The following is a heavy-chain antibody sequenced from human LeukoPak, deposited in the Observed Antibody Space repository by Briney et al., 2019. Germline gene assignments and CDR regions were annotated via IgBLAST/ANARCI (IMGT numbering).Heavy chain of an antibody. CDR1: GFTFSSHA. V-gene: IGHV3-30-3*01. Sequence: PGGSLRLSCAASGFTFSSHAMQWVRQAPGRGLEWVSAISYQGSNKYYADSVKGRFTISRDNSKNTLYLQMNSLRAEDTAVYYCARDDPRYYGMDVWGQGTTVTVSS. CDR3: ARDDPRYYGMDV. J-gene: IGHJ6*02. CDR2: ISYQGSNK.